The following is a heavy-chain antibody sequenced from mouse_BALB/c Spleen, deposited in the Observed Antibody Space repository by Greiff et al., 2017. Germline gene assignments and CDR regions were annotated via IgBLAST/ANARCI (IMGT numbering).Heavy chain of an antibody. CDR2: ISSGGSYT. CDR3: ARDYGKSWFAY. V-gene: IGHV5-9-4*01. J-gene: IGHJ3*01. D-gene: IGHD2-1*01. CDR1: GFTFSSYA. Sequence: EVKLMESGGGLVKPGGSLKLSCAASGFTFSSYAMSWVRQSPEKRLEWVAEISSGGSYTYYPDTVTGRFTISRDNAKNTLYLEMSSLRSEDTAMYYCARDYGKSWFAYWGQGTLVTVSA.